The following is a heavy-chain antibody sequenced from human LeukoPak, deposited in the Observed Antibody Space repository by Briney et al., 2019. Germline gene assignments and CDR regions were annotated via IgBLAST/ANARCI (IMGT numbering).Heavy chain of an antibody. D-gene: IGHD2-21*02. CDR2: INPSGGST. CDR1: GYTFTSYY. Sequence: ASVKVSCKASGYTFTSYYMHWVRQAPGQGLEWMGIINPSGGSTSYAQKFQGRVTMTRDTSTSTVYMELSSLRSEDTAVYYCARDVKRMVTQYYFDYWGQGTLVTVSS. J-gene: IGHJ4*02. CDR3: ARDVKRMVTQYYFDY. V-gene: IGHV1-46*03.